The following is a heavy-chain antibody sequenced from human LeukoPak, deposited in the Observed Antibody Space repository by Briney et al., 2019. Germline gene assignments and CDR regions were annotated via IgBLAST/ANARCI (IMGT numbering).Heavy chain of an antibody. J-gene: IGHJ4*02. Sequence: GGSLRLSCAASGFTFSSYWMHWVRQAPGKGLVWVSRINSDGSSTSYADSVKGRFTISRDNAKNTLYLQMNSLRAEDTAVYYCARASSRQQLGFDYWGQGTLVTVSS. CDR2: INSDGSST. CDR1: GFTFSSYW. CDR3: ARASSRQQLGFDY. V-gene: IGHV3-74*01. D-gene: IGHD6-13*01.